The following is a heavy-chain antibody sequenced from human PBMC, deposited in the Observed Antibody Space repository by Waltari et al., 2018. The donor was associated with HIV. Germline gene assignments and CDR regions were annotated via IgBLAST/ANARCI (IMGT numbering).Heavy chain of an antibody. Sequence: QVQLVQSGAEVKKPGASVKASCKASGSTFTSYAMHWLRPAPRQRLEWMGWINAGNGNTKYSQKFQGRVTITRDTSASTAYMELSSLRSEDTAVYYCARLAQLDPNYYYYGMDVWGQGTTVTVSS. V-gene: IGHV1-3*01. CDR1: GSTFTSYA. J-gene: IGHJ6*02. D-gene: IGHD6-6*01. CDR3: ARLAQLDPNYYYYGMDV. CDR2: INAGNGNT.